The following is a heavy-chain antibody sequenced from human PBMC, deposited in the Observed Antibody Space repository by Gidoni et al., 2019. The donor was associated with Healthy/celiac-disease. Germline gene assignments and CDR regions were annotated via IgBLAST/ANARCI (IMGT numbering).Heavy chain of an antibody. J-gene: IGHJ6*02. CDR2: INPNSGGT. CDR3: ARDRTHYDILTGYYYYYGMDV. Sequence: QVPLVQSGADVKKPGASVKVSCKASGYTFTGYYMHWVRQAPGQGLEWMGWINPNSGGTNYAQKFQGWVTMTRDTSISTAYMELSRLRSDDTAVYYCARDRTHYDILTGYYYYYGMDVWGQGTTVTVSS. CDR1: GYTFTGYY. V-gene: IGHV1-2*04. D-gene: IGHD3-9*01.